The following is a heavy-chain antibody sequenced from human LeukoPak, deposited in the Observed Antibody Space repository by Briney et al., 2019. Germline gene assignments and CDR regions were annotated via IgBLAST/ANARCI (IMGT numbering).Heavy chain of an antibody. CDR1: GYTFTSYA. CDR3: ARVGGSYHWFDP. D-gene: IGHD1-26*01. J-gene: IGHJ5*02. V-gene: IGHV1-3*01. Sequence: RASVKVSCKASGYTFTSYALHWVRQAPGQRLEWMGWLNPGNGDTRYSQKFQGRVTITRDTSASTAYMELSSLRSEDTAMYYCARVGGSYHWFDPWGQGTLVTVSS. CDR2: LNPGNGDT.